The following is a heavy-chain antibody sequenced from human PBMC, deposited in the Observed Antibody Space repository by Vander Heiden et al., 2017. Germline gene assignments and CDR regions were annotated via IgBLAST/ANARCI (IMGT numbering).Heavy chain of an antibody. D-gene: IGHD1-26*01. V-gene: IGHV3-23*01. CDR3: ARDRGGNSIYYFDS. Sequence: EGQLLESVGGLVQPGGSVRLACEGAGVSLSTSAMSWVRQSPGKGLEWVSAIGGRDGKTYYADSVRGRFTISKDSSKNTLYLQMSSLRVEDAAVYYCARDRGGNSIYYFDSWGQGILVTVSS. CDR1: GVSLSTSA. J-gene: IGHJ4*02. CDR2: IGGRDGKT.